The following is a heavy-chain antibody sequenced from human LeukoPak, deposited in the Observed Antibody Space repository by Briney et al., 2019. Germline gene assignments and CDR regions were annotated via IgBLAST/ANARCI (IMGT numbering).Heavy chain of an antibody. Sequence: PGGSLRLSCAASGFTFSSYAVSWVRQAPGKGLEWVSVIYGAGAGSTYYAGSVKGRFTISRDNSKNTLYLQMNSLRAEDTAVYYCARDGEYSYGYGFDYWGQGTLVTVSS. V-gene: IGHV3-23*03. J-gene: IGHJ4*02. CDR1: GFTFSSYA. CDR3: ARDGEYSYGYGFDY. CDR2: IYGAGAGST. D-gene: IGHD5-18*01.